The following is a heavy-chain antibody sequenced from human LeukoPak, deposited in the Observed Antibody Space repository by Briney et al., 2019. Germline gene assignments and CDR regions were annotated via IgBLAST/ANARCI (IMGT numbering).Heavy chain of an antibody. CDR1: GVSISSGGYY. D-gene: IGHD3-10*01. V-gene: IGHV4-31*03. J-gene: IGHJ4*02. CDR2: IYYSGST. Sequence: TLSLTCTVSGVSISSGGYYRSWIRQHPGKGLEWIGYIYYSGSTYYNPSLKSRVTISVDTSKNQFSLKLSSVTAADTAVYYCAREGYETPYGSGIDYWGQGTLVTVSS. CDR3: AREGYETPYGSGIDY.